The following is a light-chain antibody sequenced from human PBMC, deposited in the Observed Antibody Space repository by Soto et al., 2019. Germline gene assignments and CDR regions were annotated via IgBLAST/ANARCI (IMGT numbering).Light chain of an antibody. Sequence: EIVMTQSPATCSLSPGERASLSCRASHSISNYLAWFQQKPGQAPRLLIYDAATRATGIPDRFSGSGSGTEFTLTISSLQSEDFAIYSCQQYSDWPTFGQGTKVDIK. CDR1: HSISNY. V-gene: IGKV3-15*01. CDR2: DAA. CDR3: QQYSDWPT. J-gene: IGKJ1*01.